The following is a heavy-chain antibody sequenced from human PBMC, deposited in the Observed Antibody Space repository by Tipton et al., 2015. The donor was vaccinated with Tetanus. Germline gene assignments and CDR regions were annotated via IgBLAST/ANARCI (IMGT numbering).Heavy chain of an antibody. V-gene: IGHV4-61*01. CDR1: GDSVNSGRYY. Sequence: LRLSCTVSGDSVNSGRYYWTWIRQSPGKGLEWLGYIYNSGTTVYNPSLKSRVTISLHTPEKQFFLRLSSVTVADTAVYFCARERDHYDTRGLFLDAFDIWGQGTTVTVSS. CDR2: IYNSGTT. D-gene: IGHD3-22*01. CDR3: ARERDHYDTRGLFLDAFDI. J-gene: IGHJ3*02.